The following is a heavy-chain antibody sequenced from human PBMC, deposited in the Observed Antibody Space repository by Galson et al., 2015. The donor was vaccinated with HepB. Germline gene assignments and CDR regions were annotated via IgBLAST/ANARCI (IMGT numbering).Heavy chain of an antibody. Sequence: SLRLSCAASGFSFSSYEMNWVRQAPGKRLEWVSYISNGASTIHYADSVKGRFTISRDNAKNSLYLQMNSLRAEDTAVYYCASGGWQWLSAYWGQGTLVTVSS. V-gene: IGHV3-48*03. CDR3: ASGGWQWLSAY. CDR1: GFSFSSYE. J-gene: IGHJ4*02. D-gene: IGHD6-19*01. CDR2: ISNGASTI.